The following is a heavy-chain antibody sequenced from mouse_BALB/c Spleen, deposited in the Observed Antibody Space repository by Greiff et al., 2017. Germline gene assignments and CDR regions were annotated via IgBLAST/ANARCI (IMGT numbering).Heavy chain of an antibody. D-gene: IGHD1-1*01. V-gene: IGHV5-6-4*01. CDR1: GFTFSSYT. J-gene: IGHJ4*01. CDR2: ISSGGSYT. Sequence: EVKLMESGGGLVKPGGSLKLSCAASGFTFSSYTMSWVRQTPEKRLEWVATISSGGSYTYYPDSVKGRFTISRDNAKNTLYLQMSSLKSEDTAMYYCTRSYYYGNYYAMDYWGQGTSVTVSS. CDR3: TRSYYYGNYYAMDY.